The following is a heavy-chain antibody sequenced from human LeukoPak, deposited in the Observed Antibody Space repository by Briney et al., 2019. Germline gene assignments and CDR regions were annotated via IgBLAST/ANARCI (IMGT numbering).Heavy chain of an antibody. CDR1: GFTFSSYW. CDR3: AKAHYAARQGYFDY. CDR2: INSDGSST. V-gene: IGHV3-74*01. D-gene: IGHD6-6*01. J-gene: IGHJ4*02. Sequence: GGSLRLSCAASGFTFSSYWMHWVRQAPGKGLVWVSRINSDGSSTSYADSVKGRFTISRDNSKNTLYLQMNSLRAEDTAVYYCAKAHYAARQGYFDYWGQGTLVTVSS.